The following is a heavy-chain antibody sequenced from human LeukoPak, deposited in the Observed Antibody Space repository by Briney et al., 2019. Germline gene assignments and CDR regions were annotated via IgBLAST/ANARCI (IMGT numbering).Heavy chain of an antibody. Sequence: GASVNVSCKASGYNFTNYGISWVRQAPGQGPEWMGWINTYNGNTNSAHNLQGRVIMTTDTSTSTVYMELTSLRSDDTAVYHCARNARYFEKSRLPYYFDSWGQGTLVTVSS. D-gene: IGHD3-9*01. V-gene: IGHV1-18*01. CDR2: INTYNGNT. J-gene: IGHJ4*02. CDR3: ARNARYFEKSRLPYYFDS. CDR1: GYNFTNYG.